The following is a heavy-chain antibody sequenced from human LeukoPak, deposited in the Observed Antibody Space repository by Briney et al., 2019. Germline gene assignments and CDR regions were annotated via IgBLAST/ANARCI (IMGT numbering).Heavy chain of an antibody. CDR1: GYTFTGYY. Sequence: ASVKVSCKASGYTFTGYYMHWVRQAPGQGLEWMGWINPNSGGTNYAQKFQGRVTMTRDTSISTAYMELSRLRSDDTAVYYCARDSGYDLSRVAFDIWGQGTMVTVSS. J-gene: IGHJ3*02. D-gene: IGHD5-12*01. CDR3: ARDSGYDLSRVAFDI. V-gene: IGHV1-2*02. CDR2: INPNSGGT.